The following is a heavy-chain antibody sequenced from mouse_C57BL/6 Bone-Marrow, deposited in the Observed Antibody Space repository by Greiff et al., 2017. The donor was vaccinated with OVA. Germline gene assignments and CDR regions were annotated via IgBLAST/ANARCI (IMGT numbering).Heavy chain of an antibody. Sequence: QVHVKQSGAELARPGASVKLSCKASGYTFTSYGISWVKQRTGQGLEWIGEIYPRSGNTYYNEKFKGKATLTADKSSSTAYMELRSLTSEDSAVYFCARGELGLDYWGQGTTLTVSS. D-gene: IGHD4-1*01. CDR2: IYPRSGNT. J-gene: IGHJ2*01. CDR1: GYTFTSYG. CDR3: ARGELGLDY. V-gene: IGHV1-81*01.